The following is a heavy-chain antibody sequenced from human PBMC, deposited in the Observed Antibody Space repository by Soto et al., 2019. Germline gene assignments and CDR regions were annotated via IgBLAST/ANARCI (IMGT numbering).Heavy chain of an antibody. CDR3: ARALYASESWGFYFAY. CDR1: GFPFSSYA. V-gene: IGHV3-23*01. J-gene: IGHJ4*02. Sequence: GGSLRLSCAASGFPFSSYAMTWVRQTPGQGLQWVSSISGSGGRTYYADSVKGRFTISRDNSKNTLYLQMNSLRADDTAVYYCARALYASESWGFYFAYWDQEILVTVSP. D-gene: IGHD3-16*01. CDR2: ISGSGGRT.